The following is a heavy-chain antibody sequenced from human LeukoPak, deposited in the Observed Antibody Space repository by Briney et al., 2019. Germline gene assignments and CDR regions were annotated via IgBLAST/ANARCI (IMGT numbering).Heavy chain of an antibody. V-gene: IGHV3-48*04. Sequence: GGSLRLSCTASGFTFSSYSMNWVRQAPGKGLEWVSYISSSGSTIYYADSVKGRFTISRDNAKNSLYLQMNSLRAEDTAVYYCARGLVTGPGVWRYWGQGTLVTVSS. J-gene: IGHJ4*02. CDR3: ARGLVTGPGVWRY. CDR2: ISSSGSTI. CDR1: GFTFSSYS. D-gene: IGHD6-19*01.